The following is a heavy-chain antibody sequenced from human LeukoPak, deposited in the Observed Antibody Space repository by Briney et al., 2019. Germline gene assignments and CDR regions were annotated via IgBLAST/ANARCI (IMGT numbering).Heavy chain of an antibody. CDR2: IRHDGSKI. V-gene: IGHV3-30*02. J-gene: IGHJ6*03. Sequence: GGSLRLSCEASGFTFSNYGMHWVRQAPGKGLEWAAFIRHDGSKIYYADSVKGRFTISRDSSKSTLYLQTNSLRAEDTAVYYCAKSVITTAYQGTYYMDVWGKGTTVIVSS. D-gene: IGHD1-1*01. CDR1: GFTFSNYG. CDR3: AKSVITTAYQGTYYMDV.